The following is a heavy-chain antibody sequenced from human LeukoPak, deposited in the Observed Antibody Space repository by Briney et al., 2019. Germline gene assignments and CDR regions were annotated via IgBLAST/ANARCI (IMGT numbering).Heavy chain of an antibody. D-gene: IGHD3-16*01. CDR3: ARARGTTPNYFDS. J-gene: IGHJ4*02. Sequence: GSLRLSCAASGFTFNGYGMHWVRQAPGKGLEWVALIWYDGSIKSYADSVKGRFTISRDNSKNALNLQMNSLGAEDTAVYYCARARGTTPNYFDSWGQGTLVTVSS. CDR1: GFTFNGYG. CDR2: IWYDGSIK. V-gene: IGHV3-33*01.